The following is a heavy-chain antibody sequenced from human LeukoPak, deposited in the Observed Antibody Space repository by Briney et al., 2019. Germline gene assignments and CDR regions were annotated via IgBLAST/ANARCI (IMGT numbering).Heavy chain of an antibody. J-gene: IGHJ4*02. CDR3: ARGADDGYNTRVFDY. Sequence: SETLSLTCAVYGGSFSGYYWSWIRQPPGKGLEWIGEINHSGSTNYNPSLKSRVTISVDTSKNQFSLKLSSVTAADTAVYYCARGADDGYNTRVFDYWGQGTLVTVSS. CDR1: GGSFSGYY. CDR2: INHSGST. D-gene: IGHD5-24*01. V-gene: IGHV4-34*01.